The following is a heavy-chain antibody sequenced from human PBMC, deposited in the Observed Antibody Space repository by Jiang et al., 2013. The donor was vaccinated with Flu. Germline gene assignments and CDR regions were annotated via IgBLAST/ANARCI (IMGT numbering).Heavy chain of an antibody. J-gene: IGHJ4*02. CDR1: GGAISTYC. Sequence: GSGLVKPSETLSLTCTVSGGAISTYCWSWIRQPPGKGLEWIGYIYYSGSTNYNPSLKSRVTISKDTSKNQFSLKLSSVTAADTAVYYCARGREGYNYIDYWGQGTLVTVSS. V-gene: IGHV4-59*01. CDR3: ARGREGYNYIDY. D-gene: IGHD5-24*01. CDR2: IYYSGST.